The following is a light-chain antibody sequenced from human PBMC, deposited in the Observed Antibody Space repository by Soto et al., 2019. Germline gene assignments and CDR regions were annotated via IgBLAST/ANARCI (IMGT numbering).Light chain of an antibody. CDR3: CSYTTSNTRQIV. J-gene: IGLJ1*01. CDR1: SSDVGGYNY. V-gene: IGLV2-14*03. CDR2: DVS. Sequence: QSALTQPASVSGSPGQSITISCTGTSSDVGGYNYVSWYQYHPGKATKLMIYDVSNRPSGVSNSFSGSKSGNTASLTISWLQPEDEADYYCCSYTTSNTRQIVFGTGTKVTVL.